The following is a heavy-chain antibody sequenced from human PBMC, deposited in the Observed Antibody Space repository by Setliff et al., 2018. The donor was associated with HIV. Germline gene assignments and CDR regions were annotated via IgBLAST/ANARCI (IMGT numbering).Heavy chain of an antibody. CDR3: ARGLSGAGDEY. Sequence: SVKVSCKASRHNFKTYAFSWVRQAPGQGLEWVGGIIPMFGSANYAQKFQGRVKITADTSTSTAYMELSSLRSEDTALYYCARGLSGAGDEYWGQGTLVT. D-gene: IGHD3-10*01. V-gene: IGHV1-69*06. J-gene: IGHJ4*02. CDR2: IIPMFGSA. CDR1: RHNFKTYA.